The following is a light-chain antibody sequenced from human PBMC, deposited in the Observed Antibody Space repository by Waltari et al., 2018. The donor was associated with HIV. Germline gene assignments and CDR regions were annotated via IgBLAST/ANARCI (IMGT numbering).Light chain of an antibody. CDR1: YSNIANNY. J-gene: IGLJ1*01. Sequence: VLTQPPSVSAAPGQTVSISCSGSYSNIANNYVSWYQQVPGTAPKLLIYDDNKRHSGIPDRFSGSKSGTSATLGVTGLQTGDEADYYCGTWDSRLSGFVFGPGTRVIVL. CDR3: GTWDSRLSGFV. CDR2: DDN. V-gene: IGLV1-51*01.